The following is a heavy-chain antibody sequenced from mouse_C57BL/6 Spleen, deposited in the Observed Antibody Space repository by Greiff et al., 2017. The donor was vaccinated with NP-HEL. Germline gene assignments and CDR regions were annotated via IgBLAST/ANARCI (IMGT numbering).Heavy chain of an antibody. CDR3: ARSYTKGDYAMDY. CDR2: IYPGSGNT. D-gene: IGHD2-12*01. CDR1: GYTFTDYY. V-gene: IGHV1-76*01. Sequence: QVQLQQSGAELVRPGASVKLSCKASGYTFTDYYINWVKQRPGQGLEWIARIYPGSGNTYYNEKFKGKATLTAEKSSSTAYMQLSSLTSEDSAVYFCARSYTKGDYAMDYWGQGTSVTVSS. J-gene: IGHJ4*01.